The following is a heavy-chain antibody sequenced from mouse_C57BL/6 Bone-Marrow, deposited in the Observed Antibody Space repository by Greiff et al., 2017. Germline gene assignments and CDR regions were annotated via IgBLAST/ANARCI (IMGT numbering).Heavy chain of an antibody. CDR1: GFTFSSSG. J-gene: IGHJ3*01. Sequence: EVQVVESGGDLVKPGGSLKLSCAASGFTFSSSGMSWVRQTPDKRLEWVATISSGGSYTYYPASVKGRFTISRANAKNTLYLHMSSLKSEDTAMYYCASHVELRGWFAYWGQGTLVTVSA. D-gene: IGHD1-3*01. CDR2: ISSGGSYT. V-gene: IGHV5-6*01. CDR3: ASHVELRGWFAY.